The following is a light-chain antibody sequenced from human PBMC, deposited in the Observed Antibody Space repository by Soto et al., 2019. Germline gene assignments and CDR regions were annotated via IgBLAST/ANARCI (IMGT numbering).Light chain of an antibody. J-gene: IGKJ4*01. Sequence: EIVLTQSPGTLSLSPGERATLSCRASQSVSSSYLAWYQQKPGQAPRLLIYGASSRANGIPDRFSGSGSGTDFTLTISRLEPEDFAVYYCQQYGSSPTLTFGGATKMEIK. V-gene: IGKV3-20*01. CDR3: QQYGSSPTLT. CDR2: GAS. CDR1: QSVSSSY.